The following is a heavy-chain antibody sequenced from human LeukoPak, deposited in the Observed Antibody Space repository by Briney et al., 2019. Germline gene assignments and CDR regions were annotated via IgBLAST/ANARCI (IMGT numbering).Heavy chain of an antibody. Sequence: PSETLSLTCAVYGGSFSGYYWSWLRQPPGKGLEWIGEINHSGSTNYNPSLTSRVTISVDTYKNQFSLKLSSVTAADTAVYYCARIYRLFITMIVVASGAFDIWGQGTMVTVSS. V-gene: IGHV4-34*01. CDR3: ARIYRLFITMIVVASGAFDI. J-gene: IGHJ3*02. CDR1: GGSFSGYY. CDR2: INHSGST. D-gene: IGHD3-22*01.